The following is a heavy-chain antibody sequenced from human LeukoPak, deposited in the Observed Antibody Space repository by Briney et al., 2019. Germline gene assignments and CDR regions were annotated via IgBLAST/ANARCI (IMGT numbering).Heavy chain of an antibody. CDR1: GFPFSTYA. D-gene: IGHD1-26*01. Sequence: GGSLRLYCAASGFPFSTYAMYWGRQATGLGLVWVARIHGDGDNISYADSVRGRFTISRDNAKDTLYLHMNSLRPEDTAVYYCARAQVGAPTDLWGQGTLVTVSS. J-gene: IGHJ5*02. CDR2: IHGDGDNI. CDR3: ARAQVGAPTDL. V-gene: IGHV3-74*01.